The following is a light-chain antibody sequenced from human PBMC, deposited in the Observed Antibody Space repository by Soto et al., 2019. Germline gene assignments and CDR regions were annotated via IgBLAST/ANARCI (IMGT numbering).Light chain of an antibody. V-gene: IGKV3-20*01. J-gene: IGKJ4*01. CDR1: QSVSSL. CDR2: GAS. Sequence: VLTQSPATLSVSPGERVTLSCRASQSVSSLLAWYQQIPGQAPRLLISGASGRATGTPDRFSGSASGTDFTLTISRLEPEDFAVYYCQQYGSSPLTFGGGTKV. CDR3: QQYGSSPLT.